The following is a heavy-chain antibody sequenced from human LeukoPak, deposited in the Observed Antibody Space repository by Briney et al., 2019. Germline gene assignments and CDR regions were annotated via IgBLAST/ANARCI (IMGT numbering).Heavy chain of an antibody. D-gene: IGHD1-26*01. J-gene: IGHJ4*02. CDR2: IYYSGNT. CDR1: GVSISSSNSY. Sequence: SETLSLTCTVSGVSISSSNSYWGWIRQPPGKGLEWIGSIYYSGNTYYNASLKSQVSISIDTSKNQFSLKLSSVTAADTAVYYCARSPLIVGATIKYFDYWGQGTLVTVSS. V-gene: IGHV4-39*01. CDR3: ARSPLIVGATIKYFDY.